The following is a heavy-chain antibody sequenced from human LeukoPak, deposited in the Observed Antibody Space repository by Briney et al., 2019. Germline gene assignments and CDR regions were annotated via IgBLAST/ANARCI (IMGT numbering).Heavy chain of an antibody. V-gene: IGHV3-7*01. J-gene: IGHJ4*02. CDR3: AGDWGGENDY. Sequence: PGGSLRLSCVASGFTFSKYWMTWVRQAPGKGLEWVANINQDESEKYYVDSVKGRFTISRDNAKNSLYLQMNGLRDGDTAVYYCAGDWGGENDYWGQGTLVTVSS. CDR1: GFTFSKYW. CDR2: INQDESEK. D-gene: IGHD3-10*01.